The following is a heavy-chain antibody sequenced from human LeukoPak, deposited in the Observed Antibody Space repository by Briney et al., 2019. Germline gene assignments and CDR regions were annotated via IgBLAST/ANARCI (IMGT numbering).Heavy chain of an antibody. V-gene: IGHV4-59*01. CDR2: VHYSGST. J-gene: IGHJ4*02. Sequence: PSETLSLTCTVSGGSISSYYWSWIRQPPGKGLEWIGYVHYSGSTNYNPSLKSRVTISVDTSNNQFSLKLSSVTAADTAVYYCARAGSGYYPFDDWGQGTLVTVSS. CDR3: ARAGSGYYPFDD. CDR1: GGSISSYY. D-gene: IGHD3-22*01.